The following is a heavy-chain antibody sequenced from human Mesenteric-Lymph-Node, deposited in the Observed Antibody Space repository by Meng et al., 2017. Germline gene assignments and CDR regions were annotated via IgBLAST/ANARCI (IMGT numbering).Heavy chain of an antibody. CDR2: ISGSGGST. J-gene: IGHJ6*02. Sequence: GESLKISCAASGFTFSSYAMSWVRQAPGKGLEWVSAISGSGGSTYYADSVKDRFTISRDNSKNTLYLQMNSLRAEDTAVYYCAKVFLSGGYYYYGMDVWGQGTTVTVSS. CDR3: AKVFLSGGYYYYGMDV. CDR1: GFTFSSYA. V-gene: IGHV3-23*01. D-gene: IGHD3-3*01.